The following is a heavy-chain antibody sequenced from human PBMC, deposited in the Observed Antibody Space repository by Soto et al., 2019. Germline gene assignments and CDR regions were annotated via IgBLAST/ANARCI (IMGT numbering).Heavy chain of an antibody. Sequence: QVQLVQSGAEVKKPGASVKVSCKASGYTFTSYDINWVRQATGQGLEWMGWMNPNSGNTGYAQKFQGRVTMTRNTSISTAYMELSSLRSEDTAVYYCARLHDCSGGSCDSFDYWGQGTLVTVSS. D-gene: IGHD2-15*01. V-gene: IGHV1-8*01. J-gene: IGHJ4*02. CDR3: ARLHDCSGGSCDSFDY. CDR1: GYTFTSYD. CDR2: MNPNSGNT.